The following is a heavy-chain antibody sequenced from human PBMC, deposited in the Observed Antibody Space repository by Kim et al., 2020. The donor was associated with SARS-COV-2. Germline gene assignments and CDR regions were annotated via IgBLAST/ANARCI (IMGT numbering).Heavy chain of an antibody. J-gene: IGHJ6*02. CDR2: INHSGST. D-gene: IGHD3-10*01. Sequence: SETLSLTCAVYGGSFSGYYWSWIRQPPGKGLEWIGEINHSGSTNYNPSLKSRVTISVDTSKNQFSLKLSSVTAADTAVYYCARVRGVTVLLGYYYYGMDVWGQGTTVTFSS. CDR1: GGSFSGYY. V-gene: IGHV4-34*01. CDR3: ARVRGVTVLLGYYYYGMDV.